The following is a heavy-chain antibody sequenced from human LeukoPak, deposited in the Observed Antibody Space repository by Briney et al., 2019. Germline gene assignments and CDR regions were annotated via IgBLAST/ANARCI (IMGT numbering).Heavy chain of an antibody. V-gene: IGHV1-46*01. D-gene: IGHD3-9*01. CDR1: GYTFTSYA. CDR2: INPSGGST. CDR3: ARVLRYFDWLLGSYGDALDFDY. Sequence: GASVKVSCKASGYTFTSYAMHWVRQAPGQGLEWMGIINPSGGSTSYAQKFQGRVTMTRDTSTSTVYMELSSLRSEDTAVYYCARVLRYFDWLLGSYGDALDFDYWGQGTLVTVSS. J-gene: IGHJ4*02.